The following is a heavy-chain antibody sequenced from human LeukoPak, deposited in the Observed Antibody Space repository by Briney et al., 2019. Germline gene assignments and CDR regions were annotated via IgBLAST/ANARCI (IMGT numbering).Heavy chain of an antibody. CDR1: GFTFSSYG. J-gene: IGHJ4*02. D-gene: IGHD5-18*01. V-gene: IGHV3-33*01. CDR2: IWYDGSNK. CDR3: ARDRGMDTAMDFDY. Sequence: GRSLRLSCAASGFTFSSYGMHWVRQAPGKGLEWVAVIWYDGSNKFYADSVKGRFTISRDNSKNTLYLQMNSLRAEDTAVYYCARDRGMDTAMDFDYWGQGTLVTVSS.